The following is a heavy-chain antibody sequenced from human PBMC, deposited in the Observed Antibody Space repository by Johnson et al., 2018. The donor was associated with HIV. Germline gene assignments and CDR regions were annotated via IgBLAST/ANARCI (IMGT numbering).Heavy chain of an antibody. J-gene: IGHJ3*02. CDR1: GFTVSSNY. CDR2: IYSGGST. V-gene: IGHV3-66*01. Sequence: VQLVESGGGLVQPGGSLRLSCAASGFTVSSNYMSWVRQAPGKGLEWVSVIYSGGSTYYADSVKGRFTISRDNSKNTLYLKMNSRRAEDTAVYYCARAVGVGATAMDEAFDIWGQGTMVTVSS. CDR3: ARAVGVGATAMDEAFDI. D-gene: IGHD1-26*01.